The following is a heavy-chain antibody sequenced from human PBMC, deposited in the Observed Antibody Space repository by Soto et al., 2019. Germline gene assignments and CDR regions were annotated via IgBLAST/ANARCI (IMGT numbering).Heavy chain of an antibody. CDR3: ARDVRGCSGGSCFNWFAP. CDR2: INAGNGNT. D-gene: IGHD2-15*01. Sequence: ASVKVSCKASGYTFTSYAMHCVRQAPGQRLEWMGWINAGNGNTKYSQKFQGRVTITRDTSASTAYMELSSLRSEDTAVYYCARDVRGCSGGSCFNWFAPWGQGTLVTVSS. V-gene: IGHV1-3*01. CDR1: GYTFTSYA. J-gene: IGHJ5*02.